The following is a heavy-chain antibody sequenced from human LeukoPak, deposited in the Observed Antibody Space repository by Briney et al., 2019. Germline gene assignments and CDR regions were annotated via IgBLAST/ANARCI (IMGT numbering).Heavy chain of an antibody. Sequence: ASVKVSCKASGGTFSSYAISWVRQAPGQGLEWMGRIIPIFGIANYAQKFQGGVTITADKSTSTAYMELSSLRSEDTAVYYCAELYYYDSSGYYYEYFQHWGQGTLVTVSS. D-gene: IGHD3-22*01. CDR3: AELYYYDSSGYYYEYFQH. CDR1: GGTFSSYA. CDR2: IIPIFGIA. J-gene: IGHJ1*01. V-gene: IGHV1-69*04.